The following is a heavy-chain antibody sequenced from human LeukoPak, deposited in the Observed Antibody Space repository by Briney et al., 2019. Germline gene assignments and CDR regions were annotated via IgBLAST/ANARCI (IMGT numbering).Heavy chain of an antibody. CDR2: INTNTGNP. J-gene: IGHJ6*03. CDR3: ARERNDCYGSSGCVGDSYMDV. CDR1: GYTFTSYA. V-gene: IGHV7-4-1*02. D-gene: IGHD3-22*01. Sequence: ASVKVSCKASGYTFTSYAMNWVRQAPGQGLEWMGWINTNTGNPTYAQGFTGRSVFSLDTSVTTAYLQISSLKAEDTAVYYCARERNDCYGSSGCVGDSYMDVWGKGTTVTVSS.